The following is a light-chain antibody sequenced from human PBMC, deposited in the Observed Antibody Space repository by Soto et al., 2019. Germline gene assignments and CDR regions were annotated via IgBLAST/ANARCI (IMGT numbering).Light chain of an antibody. V-gene: IGKV2-28*01. CDR1: QSLLHSNGYNY. J-gene: IGKJ2*01. CDR2: LAS. CDR3: MQALQTSYT. Sequence: DIVMTQSPLSLPVTPGEPASISCRSSQSLLHSNGYNYLSWFLQKPGQSPQVLIYLASNRASGVPDRFSGSGAGTDFTLKISRVEAEDVGVYYCMQALQTSYTVGQGTKLEIK.